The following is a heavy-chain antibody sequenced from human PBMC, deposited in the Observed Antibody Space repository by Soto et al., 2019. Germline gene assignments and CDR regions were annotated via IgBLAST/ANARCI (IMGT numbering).Heavy chain of an antibody. Sequence: QVQLVESGGGVVQPGRSLRLSCAASGFTFSSYGMHWVRQAPGKGLEWVAVIWYDGSNKYYADSVKGRFTISRDNSKNTLYLQMNSLRAEDTAVYYCARDRDQLLPADYYYGMDVRGQGTTVTVSS. D-gene: IGHD2-2*01. J-gene: IGHJ6*02. CDR2: IWYDGSNK. CDR1: GFTFSSYG. V-gene: IGHV3-33*01. CDR3: ARDRDQLLPADYYYGMDV.